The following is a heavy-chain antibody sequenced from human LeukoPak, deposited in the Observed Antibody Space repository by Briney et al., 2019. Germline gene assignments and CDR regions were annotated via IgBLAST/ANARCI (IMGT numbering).Heavy chain of an antibody. CDR2: IYPGDSDT. Sequence: PGESLKISCKGSGYSFISYWIGWVRQMPGKGLEWMGIIYPGDSDTRYSPSFQGQVTISADKSISTAYLQWSSLKASDTSMYYCARHRQIGNLYSNSDYWGQGTLVTVSS. CDR1: GYSFISYW. D-gene: IGHD3-16*01. V-gene: IGHV5-51*01. J-gene: IGHJ4*02. CDR3: ARHRQIGNLYSNSDY.